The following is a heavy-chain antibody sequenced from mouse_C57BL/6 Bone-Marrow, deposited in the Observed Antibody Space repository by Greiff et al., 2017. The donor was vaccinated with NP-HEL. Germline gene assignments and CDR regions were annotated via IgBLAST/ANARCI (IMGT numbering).Heavy chain of an antibody. CDR3: ARNPYGYPYYFDY. CDR1: GFSLTSYA. V-gene: IGHV2-9-1*01. Sequence: VKLQESGPGLVAPSHSLSITCTVSGFSLTSYAISWVRQPPGKGLEWLGVIWTGGGTNYNSALKSRLSISKDNSKSQVFLKMNSLQTDDTARYYCARNPYGYPYYFDYWGQGTTLTVSS. D-gene: IGHD2-2*01. J-gene: IGHJ2*01. CDR2: IWTGGGT.